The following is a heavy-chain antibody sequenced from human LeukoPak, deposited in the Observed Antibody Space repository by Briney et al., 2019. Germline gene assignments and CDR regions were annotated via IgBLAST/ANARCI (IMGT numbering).Heavy chain of an antibody. J-gene: IGHJ3*02. CDR1: GGTFSGYA. Sequence: SVKVSCKASGGTFSGYAISWVRQAPGQGLEWMGGIIPIFGTANYAQKFQGRVTITTDESTSTAYMELSSLRSEDTAVYYCAHPREVVPASNAFDIWGQGTMVTVSS. D-gene: IGHD2-2*01. CDR3: AHPREVVPASNAFDI. V-gene: IGHV1-69*05. CDR2: IIPIFGTA.